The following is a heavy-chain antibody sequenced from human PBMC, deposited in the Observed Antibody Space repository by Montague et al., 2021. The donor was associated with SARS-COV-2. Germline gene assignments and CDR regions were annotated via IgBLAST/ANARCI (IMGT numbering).Heavy chain of an antibody. Sequence: TLSLTCTVSGASITSGSYYWSWIRQPAGTRLEWIGCKYNTGSTNYDPSLKSRVAISVDTSKNQFSLKLSSVTAADTAVYYCARAGEQPDRGRWYLDYWGQGIRVTVSP. J-gene: IGHJ4*02. CDR2: KYNTGST. CDR1: GASITSGSYY. CDR3: ARAGEQPDRGRWYLDY. D-gene: IGHD3-10*01. V-gene: IGHV4-61*02.